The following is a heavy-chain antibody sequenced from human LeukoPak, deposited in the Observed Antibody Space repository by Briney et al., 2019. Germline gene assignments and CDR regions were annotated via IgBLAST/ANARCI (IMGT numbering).Heavy chain of an antibody. J-gene: IGHJ4*02. CDR2: IYYSGST. CDR1: GGSISSGDYY. CDR3: ARDLTGRGYFDY. Sequence: SETLSLTCTVSGGSISSGDYYWSWIRQPPGKGLEWIGYIYYSGSTYYNPSLKSRVTISVDTSKNQFSLKLSSVTAADTAVYYCARDLTGRGYFDYWGQGTLVTVSS. D-gene: IGHD4/OR15-4a*01. V-gene: IGHV4-30-4*08.